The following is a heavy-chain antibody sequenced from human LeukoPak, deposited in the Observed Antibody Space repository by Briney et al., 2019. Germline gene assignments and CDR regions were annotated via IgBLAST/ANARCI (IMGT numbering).Heavy chain of an antibody. CDR2: INPNSGGT. J-gene: IGHJ6*03. CDR1: GYNFIDFS. Sequence: GASVKVSCKASGYNFIDFSMHWVRQAPGQGLEWMGWINPNSGGTNYAQKFQGRVTMTRDTSISTAYMELSRLRSDDTAVYYCARGLVPAALYYYYMDVWGKGTTVTVSS. V-gene: IGHV1-2*02. D-gene: IGHD2-2*01. CDR3: ARGLVPAALYYYYMDV.